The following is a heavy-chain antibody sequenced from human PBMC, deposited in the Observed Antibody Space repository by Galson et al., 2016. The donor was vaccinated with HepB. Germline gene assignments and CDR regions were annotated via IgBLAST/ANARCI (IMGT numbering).Heavy chain of an antibody. Sequence: SVSVSCKASGYTFTYLYLHWVRQAPGQALEWMGWITPFNGNTNYAQKFQDRVTITSDRSMSTAYMELSSLRSEVSPLYYRERSEYSRSFDYWGQGTLVTVSS. CDR2: ITPFNGNT. V-gene: IGHV1-45*02. D-gene: IGHD6-6*01. J-gene: IGHJ4*02. CDR3: ERSEYSRSFDY. CDR1: GYTFTYLY.